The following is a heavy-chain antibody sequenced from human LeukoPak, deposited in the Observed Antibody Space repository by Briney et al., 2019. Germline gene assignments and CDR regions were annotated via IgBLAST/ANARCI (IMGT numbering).Heavy chain of an antibody. CDR3: ARIKVVYDSSGYFGYYFDY. D-gene: IGHD3-22*01. V-gene: IGHV2-26*01. CDR2: IFSNDEK. CDR1: GFSLSNARMG. Sequence: SGPTLVNPTETLTLTCTVSGFSLSNARMGVSWIRQPPGKALEWLAHIFSNDEKPYSTSLKSRLTISKDTSKSQVVLTMTNMDPVDTATYYCARIKVVYDSSGYFGYYFDYWGQGTLVTVSS. J-gene: IGHJ4*02.